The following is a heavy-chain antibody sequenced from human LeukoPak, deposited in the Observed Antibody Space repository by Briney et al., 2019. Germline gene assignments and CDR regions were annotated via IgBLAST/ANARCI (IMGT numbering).Heavy chain of an antibody. CDR3: ARDMRYPEY. V-gene: IGHV4-59*01. CDR2: IYYSGST. J-gene: IGHJ4*02. D-gene: IGHD1-26*01. Sequence: SETLSLTCTVSGVSISDYYWTWIRQPPGKGLEWIGYIYYSGSTNYHPSLKSRVTISVDTSKNQFSLKLRSVTAADTAVYYCARDMRYPEYWGQGTLVTVSS. CDR1: GVSISDYY.